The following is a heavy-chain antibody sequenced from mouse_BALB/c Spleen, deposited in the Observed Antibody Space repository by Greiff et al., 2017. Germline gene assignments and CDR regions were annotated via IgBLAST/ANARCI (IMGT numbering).Heavy chain of an antibody. V-gene: IGHV2-9*02. CDR2: IWAGGST. CDR3: ARKGNYAEFAY. CDR1: GFSLTSYG. Sequence: VKLVESGPGLVAPSQSLSITCTVSGFSLTSYGVHWVRQPPGKGLEWLGVIWAGGSTNYNSALMSRLSISKDNSKSQVFLKMNSLQTDDTAMYYCARKGNYAEFAYWGQGTLVTVSA. D-gene: IGHD1-1*02. J-gene: IGHJ3*01.